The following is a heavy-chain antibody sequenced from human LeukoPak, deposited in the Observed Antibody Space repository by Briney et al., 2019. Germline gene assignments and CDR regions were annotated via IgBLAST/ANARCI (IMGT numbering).Heavy chain of an antibody. D-gene: IGHD3-22*01. CDR2: FYCSGST. CDR1: GGSISSSSYY. V-gene: IGHV4-39*07. J-gene: IGHJ4*02. Sequence: SETLSLTCTVSGGSISSSSYYWGWIRQPPGKGLEWIGTFYCSGSTYYNPSLKSRVTISADTPKNQFSLKLSSVTAADTAVYYCARAPKYYSDSSGYYFDKWGQGTLVTVSS. CDR3: ARAPKYYSDSSGYYFDK.